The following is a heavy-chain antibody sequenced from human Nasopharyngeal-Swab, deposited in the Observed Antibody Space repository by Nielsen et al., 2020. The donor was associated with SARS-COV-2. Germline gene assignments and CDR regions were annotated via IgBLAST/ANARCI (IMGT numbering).Heavy chain of an antibody. Sequence: GGSLRLSYAVSGFPLKNYNMIWVRQAPGKGLEWLSYISVSSLTTYYADSVKGRFTISRDNAKNTLYLQINSLRVEDTAVYYCARWRGSTTWYFDYWGQGTLVTVSS. CDR2: ISVSSLTT. J-gene: IGHJ4*02. CDR1: GFPLKNYN. V-gene: IGHV3-48*04. CDR3: ARWRGSTTWYFDY. D-gene: IGHD2-2*01.